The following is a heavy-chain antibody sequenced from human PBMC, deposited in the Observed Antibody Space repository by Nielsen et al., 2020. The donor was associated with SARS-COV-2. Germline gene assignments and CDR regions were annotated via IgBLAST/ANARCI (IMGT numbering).Heavy chain of an antibody. CDR2: IYYSGST. D-gene: IGHD6-13*01. CDR3: AKLEQQLISPSQYNSYYMDV. J-gene: IGHJ6*03. Sequence: WIRQPPGKGLEWIGYIYYSGSTNYNPSLKSRVTISVDTSKNQFSLRLNSVTAADTAVYYCAKLEQQLISPSQYNSYYMDVWGKGTTVTVSS. V-gene: IGHV4-59*08.